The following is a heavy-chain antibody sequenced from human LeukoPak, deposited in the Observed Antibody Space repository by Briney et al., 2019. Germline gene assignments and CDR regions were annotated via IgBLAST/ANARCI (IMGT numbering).Heavy chain of an antibody. CDR2: IYSGGST. J-gene: IGHJ4*02. CDR3: ARDHPRNSNDYVWGSYRQYFDY. V-gene: IGHV3-66*01. CDR1: GFTVSSNY. Sequence: GGSLRLSCAASGFTVSSNYMSWVRQAPGKGLEWVSVIYSGGSTYYADSVKGRFTISRDNSKNTLYLQMNSLRAEDTAVYYCARDHPRNSNDYVWGSYRQYFDYWGQGTLVTVSS. D-gene: IGHD3-16*02.